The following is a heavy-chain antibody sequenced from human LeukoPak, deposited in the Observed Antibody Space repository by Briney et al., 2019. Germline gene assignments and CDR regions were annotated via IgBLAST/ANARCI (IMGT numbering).Heavy chain of an antibody. D-gene: IGHD3-22*01. CDR3: AKGRYYDSSGYPSAY. CDR1: GFTFSSYA. J-gene: IGHJ4*02. V-gene: IGHV3-23*01. Sequence: GGSLRLSCTASGFTFSSYAMSWVRLAPGKGLEWVSAISGSGGSTYYADSVKGRFTISRDNSKNTLYLQMNSLRAEDTAVYYCAKGRYYDSSGYPSAYWGQGTLVTVSS. CDR2: ISGSGGST.